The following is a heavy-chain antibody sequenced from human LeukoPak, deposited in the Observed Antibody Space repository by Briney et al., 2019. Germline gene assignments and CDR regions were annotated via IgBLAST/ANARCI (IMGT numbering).Heavy chain of an antibody. V-gene: IGHV4-59*08. Sequence: SETLSLTCTVSGGSISNYYWSWIRQPPGKGLEWIGYIYYSGSTYYNPSLKSRVTISVDTSKNQFSLKLSSVTAADTAVYYCARVHSSSWYYFDYWGQGTLVTVSS. J-gene: IGHJ4*02. CDR2: IYYSGST. CDR3: ARVHSSSWYYFDY. D-gene: IGHD6-13*01. CDR1: GGSISNYY.